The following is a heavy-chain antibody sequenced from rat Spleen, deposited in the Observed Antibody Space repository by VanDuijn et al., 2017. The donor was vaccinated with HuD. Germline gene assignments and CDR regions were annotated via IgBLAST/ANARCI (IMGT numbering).Heavy chain of an antibody. V-gene: IGHV5-22*01. J-gene: IGHJ2*01. CDR2: INYEGSST. D-gene: IGHD1-4*01. CDR1: GFTFSGHY. Sequence: EVQLVESGGGLVQPGRSLKLSCAASGFTFSGHYMAWVRQAPKRGLEWVASINYEGSSTYYGDSVKGRFTISRDSAKSTLYLQMNSLRSEDTATYYCARRHYGYTDYFDYWGQGVMVTVSS. CDR3: ARRHYGYTDYFDY.